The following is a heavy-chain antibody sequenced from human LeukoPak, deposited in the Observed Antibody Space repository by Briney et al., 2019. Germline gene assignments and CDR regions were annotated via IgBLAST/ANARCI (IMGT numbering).Heavy chain of an antibody. CDR1: GGTFSSYA. V-gene: IGHV1-69*05. CDR3: ARDSYIFKATSLDY. Sequence: ASVKVSCKASGGTFSSYAISWVRQAPGQGLEWMGRIIPIFGTANYAQKFQGRVTITTDESTSTAYMELSSLRSEDTAVYYCARDSYIFKATSLDYWGQRTLVTVSS. D-gene: IGHD1-26*01. J-gene: IGHJ4*02. CDR2: IIPIFGTA.